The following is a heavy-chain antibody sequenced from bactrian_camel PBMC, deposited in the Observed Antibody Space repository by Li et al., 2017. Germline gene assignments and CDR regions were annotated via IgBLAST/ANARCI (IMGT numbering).Heavy chain of an antibody. J-gene: IGHJ6*01. Sequence: VQLVESGGGLVQPGGSLRLSCAASGFAFSTYDMSWVRQVPGKGLEWVSSFHSHSGNPHYADSVKGRFTISRDNAKNTLYLELNSLKTEDTAIYYCGAGVPGFWFGYWGQGTQVTVS. CDR2: FHSHSGNP. D-gene: IGHD5*01. CDR3: GAGVPGFWFGY. CDR1: GFAFSTYD. V-gene: IGHV3S40*01.